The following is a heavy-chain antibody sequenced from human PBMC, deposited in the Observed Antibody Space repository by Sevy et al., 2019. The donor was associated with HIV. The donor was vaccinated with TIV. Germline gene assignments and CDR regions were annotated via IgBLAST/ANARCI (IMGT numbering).Heavy chain of an antibody. J-gene: IGHJ4*02. V-gene: IGHV3-30*18. CDR2: ISYDGSNK. CDR1: GFTFSSYG. Sequence: GGSLILSCAASGFTFSSYGMHWVRQAPGKGLEWVAVISYDGSNKYYADSVKGRFTISRDNSKNTLYLQMNSLRAEDTAVYYCAKDRTTGIAAAGTPFDYWGQGTLVTVSS. D-gene: IGHD6-13*01. CDR3: AKDRTTGIAAAGTPFDY.